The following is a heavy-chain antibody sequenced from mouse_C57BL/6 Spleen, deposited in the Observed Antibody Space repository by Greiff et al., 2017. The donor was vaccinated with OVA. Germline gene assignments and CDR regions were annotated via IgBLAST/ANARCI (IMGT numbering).Heavy chain of an antibody. Sequence: QVQLQQPGAELVMPGASVKLSCKASGYTFTSYWMHWVKQRPGQGLEWIGEIDPSDSYTNYNQKFKGKSTLTVDKSSSTAYMQLSSLTSEDTAVYYCTHLGRGYFDYWGQGTTLTVSS. J-gene: IGHJ2*01. D-gene: IGHD1-1*01. V-gene: IGHV1-69*01. CDR1: GYTFTSYW. CDR2: IDPSDSYT. CDR3: THLGRGYFDY.